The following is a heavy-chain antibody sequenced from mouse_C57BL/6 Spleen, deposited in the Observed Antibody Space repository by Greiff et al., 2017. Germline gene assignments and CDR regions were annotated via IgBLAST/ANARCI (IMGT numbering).Heavy chain of an antibody. J-gene: IGHJ3*01. CDR1: GYTFTSYW. CDR2: IYPGSGST. D-gene: IGHD2-4*01. CDR3: ARDGYDDDEVFAY. V-gene: IGHV1-55*01. Sequence: QVQLKQPGAELVKPGASVKMSCKASGYTFTSYWITWVKQRPGQGLEWIGDIYPGSGSTNYNEKFKSKATLTVDTSSSTAYMQLSSLTSEDSAVYYCARDGYDDDEVFAYGGQGTRVTVSA.